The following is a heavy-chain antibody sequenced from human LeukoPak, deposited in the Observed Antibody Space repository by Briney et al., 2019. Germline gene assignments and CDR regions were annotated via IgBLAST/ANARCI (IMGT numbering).Heavy chain of an antibody. D-gene: IGHD5-12*01. CDR3: ARDRERVVATMGYY. CDR1: GYTFTSYG. CDR2: ISAYNGNT. J-gene: IGHJ4*02. Sequence: ASVKVSCKASGYTFTSYGISWVRQAPGQGLEWMGWISAYNGNTNYAQKLQGRVTMTTDTSTSTAYMELRSLRSDDTTVYYCARDRERVVATMGYYWGQGTLVTVSS. V-gene: IGHV1-18*01.